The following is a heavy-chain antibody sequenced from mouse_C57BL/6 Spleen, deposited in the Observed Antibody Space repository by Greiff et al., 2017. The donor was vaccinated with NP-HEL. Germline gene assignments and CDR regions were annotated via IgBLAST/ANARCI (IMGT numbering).Heavy chain of an antibody. J-gene: IGHJ4*01. V-gene: IGHV5-15*04. CDR2: ISNLAYSI. CDR3: ARREYGGGDYAMDY. CDR1: GFTFSDYG. D-gene: IGHD1-2*01. Sequence: EVQGVESGGGLVQPGGSLKLSCAASGFTFSDYGMAWVRQAPRKGPEWVAFISNLAYSIYYADTVTGRFTISRDNAKNTLYLEMSSLRSEDTAMYLCARREYGGGDYAMDYWGQGTSVTVSS.